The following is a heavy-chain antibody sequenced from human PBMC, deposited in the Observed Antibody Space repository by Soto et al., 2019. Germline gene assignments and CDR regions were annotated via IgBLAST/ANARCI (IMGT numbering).Heavy chain of an antibody. V-gene: IGHV1-2*02. CDR3: ARVSSGATIDSYYYYYGMDV. D-gene: IGHD5-12*01. CDR1: GYTFTGYY. CDR2: INPNSGGT. Sequence: ASVKVSCKASGYTFTGYYMHCVRQAPGQGLEWMGWINPNSGGTNYAQKFQGRVTMTRDTSISTAYMELSRLRSDDTAVYYCARVSSGATIDSYYYYYGMDVWGQGTTVTVSS. J-gene: IGHJ6*02.